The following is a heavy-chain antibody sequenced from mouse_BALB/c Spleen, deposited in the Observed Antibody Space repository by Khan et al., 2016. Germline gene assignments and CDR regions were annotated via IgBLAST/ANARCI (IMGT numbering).Heavy chain of an antibody. CDR1: GFTFNTNA. CDR3: ARELGFAY. D-gene: IGHD4-1*01. CDR2: IRSKSNNYAT. J-gene: IGHJ3*01. V-gene: IGHV10S3*01. Sequence: EVQLVETGGGLVQPKGSLKLSCAASGFTFNTNAMNWVRQAPGTGLEWVARIRSKSNNYATYYADSVKARFTISRDSSQSMLYLQMNTLTTEDTAMNYFARELGFAYWGQGTLVTGSA.